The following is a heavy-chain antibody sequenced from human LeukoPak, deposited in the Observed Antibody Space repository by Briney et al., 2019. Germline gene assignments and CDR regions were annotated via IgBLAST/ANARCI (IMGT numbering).Heavy chain of an antibody. CDR1: GFTFSSYS. D-gene: IGHD2-2*01. J-gene: IGHJ4*02. CDR3: AGYCSTTSRRDVDY. V-gene: IGHV3-21*05. CDR2: ISSDSSHI. Sequence: PGGSLRLSCAASGFTFSSYSMNWVRQAPGKGLEWVSYISSDSSHIYYADSVKGRFTISRDNAKNSLYLQMYSLRVEDTAVYYCAGYCSTTSRRDVDYWGQGTLVTVSS.